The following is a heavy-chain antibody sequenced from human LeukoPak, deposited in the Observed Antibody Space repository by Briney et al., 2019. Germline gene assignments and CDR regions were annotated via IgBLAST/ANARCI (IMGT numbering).Heavy chain of an antibody. J-gene: IGHJ4*02. CDR1: GYTFTSYG. CDR3: ARSPLGYCSSTSCEDPWFDY. CDR2: ISAYNGNT. V-gene: IGHV1-18*04. Sequence: VASVKVSCKASGYTFTSYGISWVRQAPGRGLEWMGWISAYNGNTNYAQKLRGRVTMTTDTSTSTAYMELRSLRSDDTAVYYCARSPLGYCSSTSCEDPWFDYWGQGTLVTVSS. D-gene: IGHD2-2*01.